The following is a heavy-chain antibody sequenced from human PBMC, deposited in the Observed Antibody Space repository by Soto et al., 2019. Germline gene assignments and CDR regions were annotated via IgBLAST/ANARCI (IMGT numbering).Heavy chain of an antibody. CDR1: GFTFSSYA. CDR3: AKDWLPGIAAVRTFDY. D-gene: IGHD6-13*01. CDR2: ISGSGGST. J-gene: IGHJ4*02. V-gene: IGHV3-23*01. Sequence: GGSLRHTCGVSGFTFSSYAIGWMRQPPGKGLEWVSAISGSGGSTYYADSVKGWFTISRDNSKNTLYLQMNSLRAEDTAVYYCAKDWLPGIAAVRTFDYWGQGTLVTVSS.